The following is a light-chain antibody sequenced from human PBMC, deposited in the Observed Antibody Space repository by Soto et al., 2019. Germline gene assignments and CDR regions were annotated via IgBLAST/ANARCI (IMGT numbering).Light chain of an antibody. CDR1: NSNIGSNT. J-gene: IGLJ1*01. Sequence: QSVLTQPPSASGTPGQRVTISCSGSNSNIGSNTVNWYQQLPGTAPKLLIYYDNLRPSGVPDLISGSKSGTSASLAISGLQSDDEADYYCAARDDSLNGRVFGTGTKVTVL. CDR3: AARDDSLNGRV. V-gene: IGLV1-44*01. CDR2: YDN.